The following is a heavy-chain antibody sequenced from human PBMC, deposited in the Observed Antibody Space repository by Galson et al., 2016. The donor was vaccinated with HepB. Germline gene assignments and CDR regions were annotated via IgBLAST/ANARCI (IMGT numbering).Heavy chain of an antibody. J-gene: IGHJ3*01. V-gene: IGHV4-59*01. D-gene: IGHD1-7*01. CDR3: AKGLAGIGNYPI. Sequence: ETLSLTCNVSGESIKSFYWTWLRQSPGKGLEWIGYMYYTGTNNYSPSLKSRVTISVDKSKNQFSLKMTSVTAADTAVYYCAKGLAGIGNYPIWGRGTMVTVSS. CDR2: MYYTGTN. CDR1: GESIKSFY.